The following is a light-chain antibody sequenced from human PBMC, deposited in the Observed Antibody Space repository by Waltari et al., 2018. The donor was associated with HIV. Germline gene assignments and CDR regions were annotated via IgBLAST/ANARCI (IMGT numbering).Light chain of an antibody. CDR2: EVS. J-gene: IGLJ2*01. CDR1: SRDVGGYNL. CDR3: CAYAGSTTYVI. Sequence: QSALTQPASVSGSPGQSITISCTGTSRDVGGYNLVPWYQQHPGKAPKLMIYEVSKRPSGVSKRFSGSKSGNTASLTISGLQAEDEADYYCCAYAGSTTYVIFGGGTKLTVL. V-gene: IGLV2-23*02.